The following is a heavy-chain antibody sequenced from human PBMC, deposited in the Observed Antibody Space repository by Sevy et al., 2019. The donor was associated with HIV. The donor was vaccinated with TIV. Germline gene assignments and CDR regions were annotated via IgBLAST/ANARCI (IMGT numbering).Heavy chain of an antibody. V-gene: IGHV1-69*13. D-gene: IGHD3-22*01. CDR2: FIPMFDTA. Sequence: GPPVKVSCKASGGTFSNYAISWVRQAPGQGLEWMGGFIPMFDTANSAQKSQGRVTLTADGSTSTAYMELSSLRSGDTAVDYCASSYYESSGYSPLYYYGMDVWGQGTTVTVSS. CDR1: GGTFSNYA. CDR3: ASSYYESSGYSPLYYYGMDV. J-gene: IGHJ6*02.